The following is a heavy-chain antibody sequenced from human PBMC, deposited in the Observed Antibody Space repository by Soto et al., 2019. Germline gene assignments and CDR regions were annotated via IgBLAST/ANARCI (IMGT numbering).Heavy chain of an antibody. Sequence: QVQLVQSGAEVKKPGSSVKVSCKASGGTFSSYAISWVRQDPGQGLEWMGGIIPIFGTANYAQKFQGRVTITADESTSTAYMELSSLRSEDTAVYYCARGVAAAGTGVYNWFDPWGQGTLVTVSS. CDR2: IIPIFGTA. D-gene: IGHD6-13*01. J-gene: IGHJ5*02. CDR1: GGTFSSYA. V-gene: IGHV1-69*01. CDR3: ARGVAAAGTGVYNWFDP.